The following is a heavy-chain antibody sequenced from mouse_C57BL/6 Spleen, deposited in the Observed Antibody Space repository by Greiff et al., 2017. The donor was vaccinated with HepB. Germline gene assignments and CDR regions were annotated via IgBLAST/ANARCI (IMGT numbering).Heavy chain of an antibody. Sequence: EVKLQQSGPELVKPGASVKISCKASGYSFTGYYMNWVKQSPEKSLEWIGEINPSTGGTTYNQKFKAKATLTVDKSSSTAYMQLKSLTSEDSAVYYCARTQFAYWGQGTLVTVSA. CDR2: INPSTGGT. V-gene: IGHV1-42*01. CDR1: GYSFTGYY. J-gene: IGHJ3*01. CDR3: ARTQFAY.